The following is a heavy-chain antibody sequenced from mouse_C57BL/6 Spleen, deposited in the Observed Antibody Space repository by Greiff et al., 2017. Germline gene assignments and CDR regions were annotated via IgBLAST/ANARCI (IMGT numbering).Heavy chain of an antibody. CDR2: ILPGRGST. D-gene: IGHD4-1*01. CDR3: ARLNWDLDY. J-gene: IGHJ2*01. CDR1: GYTFPGYW. V-gene: IGHV1-9*01. Sequence: VQLQQSGAELMKPGASVKLSCKATGYTFPGYWIEWVKQRPGHGLEWIGEILPGRGSTNYNEKFKGKATFTADTSSTTAYMQLSSLTTEDSAIYYCARLNWDLDYWGQGTTLTVSS.